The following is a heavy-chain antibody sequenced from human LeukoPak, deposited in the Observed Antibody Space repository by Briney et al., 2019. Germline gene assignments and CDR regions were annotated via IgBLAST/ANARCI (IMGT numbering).Heavy chain of an antibody. Sequence: GGSLRLSCAASGFTFSSYSMNWVRQAPGKGLEWVSYISSSSSTIYYADSVKGRFTISRDNAKNSLYLQMNGLRAEDTAVYYCARTHYFDYWGQGTLVTVSS. J-gene: IGHJ4*02. V-gene: IGHV3-48*01. CDR2: ISSSSSTI. CDR1: GFTFSSYS. CDR3: ARTHYFDY.